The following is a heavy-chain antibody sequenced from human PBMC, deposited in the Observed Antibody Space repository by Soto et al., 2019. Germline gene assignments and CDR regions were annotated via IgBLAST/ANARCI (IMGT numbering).Heavy chain of an antibody. V-gene: IGHV3-23*01. CDR3: ATEREGTVTLLRGLEPGAFVV. CDR2: ISGSGGST. D-gene: IGHD3-10*01. Sequence: PGGSLRLSCAASGFTFSSYAMSWVRQAPGKGLEWVSAISGSGGSTYYADSVKGRFTISRDNSKNTLYLQMNSLRAEDTTVYYRATEREGTVTLLRGLEPGAFVVWGLGTMVTVS. CDR1: GFTFSSYA. J-gene: IGHJ3*01.